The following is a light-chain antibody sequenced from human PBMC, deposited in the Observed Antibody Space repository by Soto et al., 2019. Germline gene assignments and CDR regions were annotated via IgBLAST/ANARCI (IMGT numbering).Light chain of an antibody. Sequence: EIVMTQSPLTLSASPGERAIFSCRASQSVGSNIAWYQQKPGQSPRLLVYDASTRATAIPARFSGSGSGTECTLTINTLQPEDFGVYYGQQYYQWPSYTSGQGTKVDI. CDR1: QSVGSN. V-gene: IGKV3-15*01. CDR3: QQYYQWPSYT. CDR2: DAS. J-gene: IGKJ2*01.